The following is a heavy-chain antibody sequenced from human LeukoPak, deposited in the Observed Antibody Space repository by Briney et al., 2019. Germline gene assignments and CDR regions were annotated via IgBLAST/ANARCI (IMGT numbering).Heavy chain of an antibody. Sequence: PGGSLRLSCAASGFTFSTYGMHWVRQAPGKGLEWVAVIWYDGSHEYYGDSVKGRFTISRDNSRNTLFLQMNSLRVEDTAVYYCVRSRGLYGDYVLGYWGQGALVTVSS. CDR2: IWYDGSHE. V-gene: IGHV3-33*01. D-gene: IGHD4-17*01. J-gene: IGHJ4*02. CDR3: VRSRGLYGDYVLGY. CDR1: GFTFSTYG.